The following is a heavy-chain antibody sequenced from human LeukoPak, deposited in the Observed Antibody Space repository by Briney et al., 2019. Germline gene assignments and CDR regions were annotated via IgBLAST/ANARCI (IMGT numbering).Heavy chain of an antibody. CDR1: GFTFSSYS. D-gene: IGHD3-22*01. J-gene: IGHJ4*02. Sequence: GGSLRLSCAASGFTFSSYSMNWVRQAPGKGLEWVSSISSSSSYIYYADSVKGRFTISRDNAKNSLYLQMNSLRAEDTAVYYCARKAYYYDSSGYYYVYYFDYWGQGTLVTVSS. V-gene: IGHV3-21*01. CDR2: ISSSSSYI. CDR3: ARKAYYYDSSGYYYVYYFDY.